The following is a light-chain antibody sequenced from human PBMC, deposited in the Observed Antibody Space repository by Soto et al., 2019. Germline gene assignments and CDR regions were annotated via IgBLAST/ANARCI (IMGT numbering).Light chain of an antibody. Sequence: IQLTQSPSSMSASVGDRVTISCRASQGIGSYLNWYQQKPGKAPKLLIYAASSLQSGVPSRFSGSGSGTDFTLTISSLQPEDFATYYCQQSYSTPRTFGGGTKVDIK. CDR1: QGIGSY. CDR2: AAS. V-gene: IGKV1-39*01. CDR3: QQSYSTPRT. J-gene: IGKJ4*01.